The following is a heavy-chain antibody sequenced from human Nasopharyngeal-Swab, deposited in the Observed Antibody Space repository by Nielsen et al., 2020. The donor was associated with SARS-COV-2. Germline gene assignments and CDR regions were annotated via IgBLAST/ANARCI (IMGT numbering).Heavy chain of an antibody. J-gene: IGHJ6*03. CDR1: GGTFSSYA. Sequence: SVKVSCKASGGTFSSYAISWVRQAPGQGLEWMGGIIPIFGTANYAQKFQGRVTITADESTSTAYMELSSLRSEDTAVYYCASGGLVGNYYYYYYMDVWGKGTTVTVSS. V-gene: IGHV1-69*13. CDR2: IIPIFGTA. D-gene: IGHD6-6*01. CDR3: ASGGLVGNYYYYYYMDV.